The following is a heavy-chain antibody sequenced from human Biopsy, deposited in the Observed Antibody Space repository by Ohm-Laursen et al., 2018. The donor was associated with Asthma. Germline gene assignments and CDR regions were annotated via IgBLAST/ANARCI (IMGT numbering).Heavy chain of an antibody. V-gene: IGHV1-69*01. Sequence: GSSVKVSCKPLGGTFNTYVIGWVRQAPGQGLEWMGGINSVFGTTTYPQKFQDRVTITADDSTSTVYMELSSLRSEDTAVYYCTRKAGSCISRTCYSLDFWGQGTLVTFSS. CDR1: GGTFNTYV. J-gene: IGHJ4*02. CDR3: TRKAGSCISRTCYSLDF. CDR2: INSVFGTT. D-gene: IGHD2-2*01.